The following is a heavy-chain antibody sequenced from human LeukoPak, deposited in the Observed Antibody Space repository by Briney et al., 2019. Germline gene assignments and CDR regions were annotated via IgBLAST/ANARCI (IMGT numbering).Heavy chain of an antibody. D-gene: IGHD3-10*01. CDR2: IHASVGT. J-gene: IGHJ6*03. Sequence: SETLSLTCAVSGGSISGFYWSWVRQSAEKGLEWIGRIHASVGTAYNPSLKSPLTMSMDSSKNQFSLRLSSVTAADTAVYYCARVGDQSSYYHYMDVWGKGTTVTVSS. V-gene: IGHV4-4*07. CDR3: ARVGDQSSYYHYMDV. CDR1: GGSISGFY.